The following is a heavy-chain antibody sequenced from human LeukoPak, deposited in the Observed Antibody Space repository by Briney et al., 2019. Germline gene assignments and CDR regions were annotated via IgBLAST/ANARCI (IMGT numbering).Heavy chain of an antibody. J-gene: IGHJ4*02. D-gene: IGHD1-26*01. CDR2: IKQDGNEI. CDR1: GFTFSSYW. V-gene: IGHV3-7*01. Sequence: GGSLRLSCAASGFTFSSYWMSWVRQAPGKGLEWVANIKQDGNEIFYVDSVKGRFAISRDNAKNSLYLQMHSLRDEDTAVYYCTRDEGLYSTPSLFDHWGQGNLVTVSS. CDR3: TRDEGLYSTPSLFDH.